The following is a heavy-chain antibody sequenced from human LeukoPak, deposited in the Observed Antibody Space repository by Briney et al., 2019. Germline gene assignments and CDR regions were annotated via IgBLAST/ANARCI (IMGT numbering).Heavy chain of an antibody. CDR1: GFTFSSYG. J-gene: IGHJ6*02. CDR2: ISYDGSNK. D-gene: IGHD4-17*01. Sequence: PGGSLRLSCAASGFTFSSYGMHWVRQAPGKGLEWVAVISYDGSNKYYADSVKGRFTISRDNSKNTLYLQMNSLRAEDTAVYYCAKDFFWAVTTFPSYGMDVWGQGTTVTVSS. CDR3: AKDFFWAVTTFPSYGMDV. V-gene: IGHV3-30*18.